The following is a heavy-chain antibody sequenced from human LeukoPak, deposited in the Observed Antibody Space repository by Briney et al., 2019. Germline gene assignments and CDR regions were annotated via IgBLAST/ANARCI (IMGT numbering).Heavy chain of an antibody. D-gene: IGHD1-1*01. Sequence: GGSLRLSCAASGFTFSSYGMHWVRQAPGKGLEWVAVIWYDGSNKYYADSVKGRFTISRDNSKNTLYLQMNSLRAEDTAVYYCARGTADDAFDIWGQGTIVTVSS. CDR3: ARGTADDAFDI. J-gene: IGHJ3*02. CDR2: IWYDGSNK. V-gene: IGHV3-33*01. CDR1: GFTFSSYG.